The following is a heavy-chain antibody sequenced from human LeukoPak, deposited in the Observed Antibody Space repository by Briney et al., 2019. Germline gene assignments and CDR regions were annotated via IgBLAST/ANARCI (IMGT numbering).Heavy chain of an antibody. CDR3: ARGRQNDY. CDR1: GGXFSGYY. V-gene: IGHV4-34*01. Sequence: SETLSLTCAVYGGXFSGYYCSWIRQPPGKGLEWIGEINHSGSTNYNPSLKSRVTISVDTSKNQFSLKLSSVTAADTAVYYCARGRQNDYWGQGTLVTVSS. J-gene: IGHJ4*02. CDR2: INHSGST.